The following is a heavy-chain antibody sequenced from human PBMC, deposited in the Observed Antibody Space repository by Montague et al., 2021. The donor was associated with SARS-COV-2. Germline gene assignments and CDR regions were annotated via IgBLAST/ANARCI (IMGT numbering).Heavy chain of an antibody. CDR1: GDSASSNIAT. CDR3: ARAYCGGDCYFYWYFDL. CDR2: TYYRSKRYN. Sequence: CAISGDSASSNIATWNWIRQSPSRGLEWLGRTYYRSKRYNDYAVSVKSRVIINPDTSNNRISLQLNSVTPEDTAVYYCARAYCGGDCYFYWYFDLWGRGTLVTVSS. J-gene: IGHJ2*01. D-gene: IGHD2-21*02. V-gene: IGHV6-1*01.